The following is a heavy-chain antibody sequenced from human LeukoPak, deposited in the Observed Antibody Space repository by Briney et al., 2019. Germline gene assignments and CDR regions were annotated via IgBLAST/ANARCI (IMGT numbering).Heavy chain of an antibody. CDR1: GGTFTHYV. CDR3: AGEGEYYSESGNLVDASDV. CDR2: IAPISGTP. V-gene: IGHV1-69*06. Sequence: SVKVSCKASGGTFTHYVISWVRQAPGQGLEWMGGIAPISGTPMYAQRFQGRVTITADTSTYTAYLEMSSLTSEDTAVYYCAGEGEYYSESGNLVDASDVWGQGTMVTVSA. J-gene: IGHJ3*01. D-gene: IGHD3-10*01.